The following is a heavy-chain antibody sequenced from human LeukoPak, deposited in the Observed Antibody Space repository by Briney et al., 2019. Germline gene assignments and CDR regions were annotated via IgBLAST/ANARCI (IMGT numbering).Heavy chain of an antibody. CDR1: GFTFSSSA. Sequence: PGGSLRLSCAVSGFTFSSSAMSWVRQAPGKGLEWVSTISGSGGSTYYADSVKGRFTISRDYSKSSLHLQMNSLRAEDTAVYYCAKTSGSYFAGFDCWGQGTLVTVSS. J-gene: IGHJ4*02. CDR3: AKTSGSYFAGFDC. V-gene: IGHV3-23*01. CDR2: ISGSGGST. D-gene: IGHD3-22*01.